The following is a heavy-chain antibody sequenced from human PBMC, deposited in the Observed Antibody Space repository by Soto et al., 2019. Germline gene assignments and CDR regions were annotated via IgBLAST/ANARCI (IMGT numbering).Heavy chain of an antibody. V-gene: IGHV6-1*01. Sequence: SQTLSLPCAISGDSVSSNSAAWNWIRQSPSRGLEWLGRTYYRSKWYNDYAVSVKSRITINPDTSKNQFSLQLNSVTPEDTAVYYCARGKIAAAGNSYGMDVWGQGTTVTVSS. CDR3: ARGKIAAAGNSYGMDV. CDR2: TYYRSKWYN. CDR1: GDSVSSNSAA. D-gene: IGHD6-13*01. J-gene: IGHJ6*02.